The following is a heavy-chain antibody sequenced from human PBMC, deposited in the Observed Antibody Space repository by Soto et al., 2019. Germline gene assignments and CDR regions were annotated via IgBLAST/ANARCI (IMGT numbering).Heavy chain of an antibody. V-gene: IGHV4-34*01. CDR3: ARGRIAAHPSYYYYGMDV. Sequence: SETLSLTCAVYGGPFSGYYWSWIRQPPGKGLEWIGEINHSGSTNYNPSLKSRVTISVDTSKNQFSLKLSSVTAADTAVYYCARGRIAAHPSYYYYGMDVWGQGTTVTVSS. CDR2: INHSGST. CDR1: GGPFSGYY. J-gene: IGHJ6*02. D-gene: IGHD6-6*01.